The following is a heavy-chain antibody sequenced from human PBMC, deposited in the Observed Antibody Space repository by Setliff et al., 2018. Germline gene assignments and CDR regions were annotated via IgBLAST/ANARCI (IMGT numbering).Heavy chain of an antibody. CDR1: GYTFTAYY. D-gene: IGHD3-22*01. Sequence: ASVKVSCKASGYTFTAYYIYWVRQAPGQGLEWMGWINPNSGGTNSAQKFQGRVTMTRDTSISTAYMDMSSLRSEDTAVYYCARDVFPYHYEGAFDIWGQGTMVTVSS. CDR3: ARDVFPYHYEGAFDI. V-gene: IGHV1-2*02. J-gene: IGHJ3*02. CDR2: INPNSGGT.